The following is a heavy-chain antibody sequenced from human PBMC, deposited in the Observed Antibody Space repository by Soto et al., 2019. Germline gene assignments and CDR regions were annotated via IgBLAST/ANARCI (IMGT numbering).Heavy chain of an antibody. CDR2: IDTYGSAT. CDR3: ARGFKWLDY. Sequence: GGSLRLSCAASGFSLSGYWMHWVRQAPGKGLVWVSRIDTYGSATKYADSVKGRFTISRDNSKNTLYLQMNSLRAEDTAVYYCARGFKWLDYWGQGTLVTVSS. V-gene: IGHV3-74*01. J-gene: IGHJ4*02. D-gene: IGHD5-12*01. CDR1: GFSLSGYW.